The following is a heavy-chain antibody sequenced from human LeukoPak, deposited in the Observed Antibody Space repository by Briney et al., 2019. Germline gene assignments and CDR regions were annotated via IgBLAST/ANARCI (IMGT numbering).Heavy chain of an antibody. CDR2: ISGSGGST. V-gene: IGHV3-23*01. CDR1: GFTFSSYA. J-gene: IGHJ4*02. D-gene: IGHD3-22*01. CDR3: AKAEWGSSGYTHWEY. Sequence: GGSLRLSCAASGFTFSSYAMSWVRQAPGKGLEWVSAISGSGGSTYYADSVKGRFTISRDNSKNMLYLQMNSLRAEDTAVYYCAKAEWGSSGYTHWEYWGQGTLVTVSS.